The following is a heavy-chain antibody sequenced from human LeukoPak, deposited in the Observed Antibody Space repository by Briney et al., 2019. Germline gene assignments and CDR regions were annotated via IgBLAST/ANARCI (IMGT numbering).Heavy chain of an antibody. V-gene: IGHV4-39*01. CDR3: ARGWRQQLARAIDY. Sequence: SETLSLTCAVSGGSISSSSYYWGWIRQPPGKGLEWIGSIYYSGSTYYNPSLKSRVTISVDTSKNQFSLKLSSVTAADTAVYYCARGWRQQLARAIDYWGQGTLVTVSS. CDR1: GGSISSSSYY. CDR2: IYYSGST. D-gene: IGHD6-13*01. J-gene: IGHJ4*02.